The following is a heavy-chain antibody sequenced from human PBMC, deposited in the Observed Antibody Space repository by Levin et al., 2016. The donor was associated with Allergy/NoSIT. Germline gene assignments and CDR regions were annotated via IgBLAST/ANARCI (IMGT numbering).Heavy chain of an antibody. V-gene: IGHV3-30*18. J-gene: IGHJ4*02. CDR2: ISYDAKNK. D-gene: IGHD1-26*01. Sequence: VRQMPGKGLEWVAVISYDAKNKFYADSVKGRFTVSRDNSKNTLYLQMDSLRAEDTAVYYCAKDARIVGPTGLDYWGQGTPVTVSS. CDR3: AKDARIVGPTGLDY.